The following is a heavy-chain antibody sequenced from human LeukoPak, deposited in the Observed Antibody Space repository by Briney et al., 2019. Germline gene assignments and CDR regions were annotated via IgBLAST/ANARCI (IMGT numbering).Heavy chain of an antibody. CDR3: ARGTPHIYDY. D-gene: IGHD2-21*01. J-gene: IGHJ4*02. CDR2: INHSGST. Sequence: PSETLSLTCAVYGGSFSGYYWSWIRQPPGKGLEWIGEINHSGSTNYNPSLKSRVTISVDTSKNQFSLKLSSVTAADTAVYYCARGTPHIYDYWGQGTLVTVSS. V-gene: IGHV4-34*01. CDR1: GGSFSGYY.